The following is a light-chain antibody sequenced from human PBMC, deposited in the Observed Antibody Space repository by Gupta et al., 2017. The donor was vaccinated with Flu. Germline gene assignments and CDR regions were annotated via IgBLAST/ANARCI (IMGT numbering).Light chain of an antibody. Sequence: HSALTQPRSVSGSPGQSVTISCTGTSSDVGDYNYVSWYQQHPDKPPKLIIYDVTNRPSGVPDRFSGSKSGNTASLTISGLQAEDEAEYYCSSYAGSDTWVFGGGTKVPVL. J-gene: IGLJ3*02. CDR1: SSDVGDYNY. CDR3: SSYAGSDTWV. CDR2: DVT. V-gene: IGLV2-11*01.